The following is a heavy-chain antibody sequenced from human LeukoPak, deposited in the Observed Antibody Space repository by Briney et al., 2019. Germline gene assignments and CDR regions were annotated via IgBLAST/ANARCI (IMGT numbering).Heavy chain of an antibody. V-gene: IGHV1-18*01. Sequence: ASVKVSCKASGYTFTSYGISWVRQAPGQGLEWMGWISAYNGKTNYAQKLQGRVTMTTDTSTSTAYMELRSLRSDDTAVYYCASTTHYCSGGSCYSGYFDYWGQGTLVTVSS. CDR2: ISAYNGKT. D-gene: IGHD2-15*01. CDR3: ASTTHYCSGGSCYSGYFDY. CDR1: GYTFTSYG. J-gene: IGHJ4*02.